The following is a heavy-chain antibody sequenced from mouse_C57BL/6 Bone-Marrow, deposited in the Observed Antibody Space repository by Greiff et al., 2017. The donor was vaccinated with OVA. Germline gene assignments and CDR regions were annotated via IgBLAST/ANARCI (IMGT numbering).Heavy chain of an antibody. Sequence: EVKLVESGGGLVQPKGSLKLSCAASGFTFNTYAMHWVRQAPGKGLEWVARIRSKRSNYATYYADSVKDRFTISRDDSQSMLYLQMNNLKTEDTAMYYCVTEMYFDVWGTGTTVTVSS. J-gene: IGHJ1*03. CDR3: VTEMYFDV. CDR1: GFTFNTYA. V-gene: IGHV10-3*01. CDR2: IRSKRSNYAT.